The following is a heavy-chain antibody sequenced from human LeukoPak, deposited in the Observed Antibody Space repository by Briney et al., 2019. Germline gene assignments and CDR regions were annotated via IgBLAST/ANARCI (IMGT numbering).Heavy chain of an antibody. D-gene: IGHD3-3*01. V-gene: IGHV1-8*01. CDR1: GYTFTIFD. Sequence: ASVKVSCMASGYTFTIFDINWVRQAPGQGLEWVGWMNPKTGDTVYAQNFQGRVTMTRDTSIGTAYMELNSLRSEDTAVYYCAKGAIFGVTIRGYGMDVWGQGTSVTVSS. CDR2: MNPKTGDT. CDR3: AKGAIFGVTIRGYGMDV. J-gene: IGHJ6*02.